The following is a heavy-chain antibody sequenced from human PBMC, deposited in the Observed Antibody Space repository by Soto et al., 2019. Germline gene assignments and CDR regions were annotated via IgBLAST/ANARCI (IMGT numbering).Heavy chain of an antibody. CDR1: GGSISSSSYY. Sequence: SETLSLTCTVSGGSISSSSYYWGWIRQPPGKGLEWIGSIYYSGSTYYNPSLKSRVTISVDTSKNQFSLKLSSVTAADTAVYYCARGSPITRAFDIWGQGTMVTVSS. D-gene: IGHD3-3*01. J-gene: IGHJ3*02. CDR2: IYYSGST. CDR3: ARGSPITRAFDI. V-gene: IGHV4-39*07.